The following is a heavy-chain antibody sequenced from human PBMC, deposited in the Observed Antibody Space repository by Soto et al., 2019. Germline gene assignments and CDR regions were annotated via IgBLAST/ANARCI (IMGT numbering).Heavy chain of an antibody. V-gene: IGHV3-49*04. J-gene: IGHJ6*02. CDR1: GFTFGDYA. Sequence: GGSLRLSCTASGFTFGDYAMSWVRQAPGKGLEWVGFIRSKAYGGTTEYAASVKGRFTILRDDSKSIAYLQMNSLKTEDTAVYYWTRAPVEPGVALGDYYYGMDVWGQGTTVTVSS. D-gene: IGHD2-15*01. CDR2: IRSKAYGGTT. CDR3: TRAPVEPGVALGDYYYGMDV.